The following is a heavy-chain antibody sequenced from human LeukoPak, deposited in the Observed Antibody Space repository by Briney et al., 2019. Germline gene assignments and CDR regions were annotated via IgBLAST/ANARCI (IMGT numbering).Heavy chain of an antibody. CDR2: ISTSSSYI. D-gene: IGHD2-21*01. CDR3: ARDAYPYSAYDY. J-gene: IGHJ4*02. V-gene: IGHV3-21*01. Sequence: PGGSLRLSCIVSGFTFSSYSMNWVRQAPGKGLEWVSSISTSSSYIYYADSVKGRFTISRDNAKNSLYLQMNSLRAEDTAVYYCARDAYPYSAYDYWGQGTLVTVSS. CDR1: GFTFSSYS.